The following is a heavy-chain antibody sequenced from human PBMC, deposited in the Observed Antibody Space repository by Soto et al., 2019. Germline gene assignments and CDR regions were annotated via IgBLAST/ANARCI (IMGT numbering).Heavy chain of an antibody. Sequence: ASVKVSCKTSGYTFTDYGFSWVRQAPGQGLEWMGWISAKNGNTNFAQKFRGRVTVTTDTSTSTVFMELRNLKLDDKAVYYWAREPPETHPDHWGQGTLVTVSS. V-gene: IGHV1-18*01. CDR1: GYTFTDYG. J-gene: IGHJ4*02. CDR3: AREPPETHPDH. CDR2: ISAKNGNT.